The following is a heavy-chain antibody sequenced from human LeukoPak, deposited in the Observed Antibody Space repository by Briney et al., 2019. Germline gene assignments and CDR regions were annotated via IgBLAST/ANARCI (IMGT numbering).Heavy chain of an antibody. CDR2: IYSGGST. CDR3: ARASSAGGSSYRYFQH. D-gene: IGHD2-15*01. V-gene: IGHV3-53*01. J-gene: IGHJ1*01. Sequence: GGSLRLSCAASRFTVSSNYMSWDRPAQGQGLEWCSVIYSGGSTYYADSVKGRFTISRDNSKTTLYLQMNSLRAEDTAVYYCARASSAGGSSYRYFQHWGQGTLVTVSS. CDR1: RFTVSSNY.